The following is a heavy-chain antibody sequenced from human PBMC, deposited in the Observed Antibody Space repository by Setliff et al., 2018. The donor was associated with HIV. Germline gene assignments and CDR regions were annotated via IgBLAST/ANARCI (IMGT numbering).Heavy chain of an antibody. V-gene: IGHV1-69*10. CDR2: IIPILGTA. D-gene: IGHD6-19*01. J-gene: IGHJ3*02. CDR3: AREGAVADAFDI. CDR1: GGTFRSYA. Sequence: SVKVSCQASGGTFRSYAISWVRQAPGQGLEWMGGIIPILGTANYAQKFQGRVTITADKSTSTAYMEPISLRAEDTAVYYCAREGAVADAFDIWGQGTMVTVSS.